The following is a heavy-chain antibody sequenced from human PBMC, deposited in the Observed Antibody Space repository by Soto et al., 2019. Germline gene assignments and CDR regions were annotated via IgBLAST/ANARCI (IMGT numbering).Heavy chain of an antibody. V-gene: IGHV4-39*01. D-gene: IGHD3-3*01. CDR3: ARLRITIFGVDSDDAFDI. Sequence: SDNLSLTCTVSGDSISSISYYWGWIRQPPGKEMERIGSIYYSRSTYYNPSLKSRVTLSVDTSKNHFSLKLSSVTAADTAVYYCARLRITIFGVDSDDAFDIWGQGTMVT. J-gene: IGHJ3*02. CDR1: GDSISSISYY. CDR2: IYYSRST.